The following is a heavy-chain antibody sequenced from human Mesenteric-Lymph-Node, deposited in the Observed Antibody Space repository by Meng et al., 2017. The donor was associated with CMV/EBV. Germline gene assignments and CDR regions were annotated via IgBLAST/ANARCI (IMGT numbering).Heavy chain of an antibody. CDR1: GGTFSSYA. J-gene: IGHJ6*02. CDR3: ARGPRGGVVVPAANYHYYYGMDV. D-gene: IGHD2-2*01. CDR2: IIPILGIA. V-gene: IGHV1-69*10. Sequence: SVKVSCKASGGTFSSYAISWVRQAPGQGLEWMGGIIPILGIANYAQKFQGRVTITADKSTSTAYMELSSLRSEDTAVDYCARGPRGGVVVPAANYHYYYGMDVWGQGTTVTVSS.